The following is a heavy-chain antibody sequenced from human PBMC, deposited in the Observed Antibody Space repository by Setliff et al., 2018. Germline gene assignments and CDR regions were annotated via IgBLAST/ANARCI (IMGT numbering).Heavy chain of an antibody. V-gene: IGHV4-34*01. CDR2: INHSGTT. J-gene: IGHJ1*01. Sequence: LSLTCTVYGVSFSDYYWGWVRQSPGKGLDWIGEINHSGTTNYDPSLEGRISISVDTSKRQFSLKLSSVTAADMAVYYCARVDFTMIQGVLVLWGQGTLVTVSS. CDR3: ARVDFTMIQGVLVL. D-gene: IGHD3-10*01. CDR1: GVSFSDYY.